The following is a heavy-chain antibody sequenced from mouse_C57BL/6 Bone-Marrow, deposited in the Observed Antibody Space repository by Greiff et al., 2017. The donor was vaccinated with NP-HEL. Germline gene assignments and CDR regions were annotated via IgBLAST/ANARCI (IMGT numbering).Heavy chain of an antibody. CDR1: GFTFSSYA. CDR2: ISDGGSYT. V-gene: IGHV5-4*01. Sequence: EVQLVESGGGLVKPGGSLKLSCAASGFTFSSYAMSWVRQTPEKRLEWVATISDGGSYTYYPDNVKGRFTISRDNAKNNLYLQMSHLKSEDTAMYYCAREHIDGYYLAWFAYWGQGTLVTVSA. CDR3: AREHIDGYYLAWFAY. D-gene: IGHD2-3*01. J-gene: IGHJ3*01.